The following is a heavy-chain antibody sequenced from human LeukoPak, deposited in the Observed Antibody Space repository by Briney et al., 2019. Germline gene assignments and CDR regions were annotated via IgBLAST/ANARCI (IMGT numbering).Heavy chain of an antibody. CDR3: ARGVAGTGREWFDP. V-gene: IGHV4-61*01. J-gene: IGHJ5*02. CDR2: IYYSGST. D-gene: IGHD6-19*01. Sequence: SSETLSLTCTVSGGSVSSDSYFWTWIRQPPGKGLEWIGYIYYSGSTNYNPSLKSRVTISVDTSKNQFSLKLSSVTAADTAVYYCARGVAGTGREWFDPWGQGTLVTVSS. CDR1: GGSVSSDSYF.